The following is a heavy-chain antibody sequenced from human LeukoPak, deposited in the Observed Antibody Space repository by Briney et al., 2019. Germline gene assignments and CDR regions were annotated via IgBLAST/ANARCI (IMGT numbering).Heavy chain of an antibody. CDR3: ARASMLATAFDF. CDR1: GFTFTTYS. V-gene: IGHV3-21*01. J-gene: IGHJ4*02. CDR2: ISSSSSYI. D-gene: IGHD2/OR15-2a*01. Sequence: GGSLRLSCAASGFTFTTYSMSWVRQAPGKGLEWVSSISSSSSYIYYADSVRGRFTISRDNTKNSLHLQMNSLSAEDSAVYYCARASMLATAFDFWGQGTLVTVSS.